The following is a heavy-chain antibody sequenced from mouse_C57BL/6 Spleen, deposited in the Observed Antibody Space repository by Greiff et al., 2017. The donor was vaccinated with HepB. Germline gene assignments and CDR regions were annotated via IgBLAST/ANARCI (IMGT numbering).Heavy chain of an antibody. V-gene: IGHV5-16*01. CDR2: INYDGSST. Sequence: EVKLMESEGGLVQPGSSMKLSCTASGFTFSDYYMAWVRQVPEKGLEWVANINYDGSSTYYLDSLKSRFIISRDNAKNILYLQMSSLKSEDTATYYCAREDGNYDAMDYWGQGTSVTVSS. CDR1: GFTFSDYY. J-gene: IGHJ4*01. D-gene: IGHD2-1*01. CDR3: AREDGNYDAMDY.